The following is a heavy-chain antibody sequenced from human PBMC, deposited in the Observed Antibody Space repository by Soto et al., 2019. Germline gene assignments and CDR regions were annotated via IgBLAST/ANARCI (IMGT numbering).Heavy chain of an antibody. Sequence: EVQLVESGGGLVQPGESLRLSCAASGFTFSDHYMDWVRQAAGKGLEWVGRTRNKANGYTTEYAASIKGRFFISRDDSKNLLYLQMNSLKTEDTAVYYCARGGFSSGGRAFDYWGQGTLVTVSS. J-gene: IGHJ4*02. CDR1: GFTFSDHY. CDR2: TRNKANGYTT. CDR3: ARGGFSSGGRAFDY. V-gene: IGHV3-72*01. D-gene: IGHD6-19*01.